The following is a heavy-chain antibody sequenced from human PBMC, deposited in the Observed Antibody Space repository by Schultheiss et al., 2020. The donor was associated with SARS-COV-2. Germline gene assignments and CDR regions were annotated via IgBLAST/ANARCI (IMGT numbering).Heavy chain of an antibody. CDR2: IYYSGST. CDR1: GGSISSSSYY. CDR3: AREGRTGYYYYYYMDV. J-gene: IGHJ6*03. D-gene: IGHD1-1*01. Sequence: SETLSLTCTVSGGSISSSSYYWGWIRQPPGKGLEWIGYIYYSGSTNYNPSLKSRVTISVDTSKNQFSLKLSSVTAADTAVYYCAREGRTGYYYYYYMDVWGKGTTVTVSS. V-gene: IGHV4-61*05.